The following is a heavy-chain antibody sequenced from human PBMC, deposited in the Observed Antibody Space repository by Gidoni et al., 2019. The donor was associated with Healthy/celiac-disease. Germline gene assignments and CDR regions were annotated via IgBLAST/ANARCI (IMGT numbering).Heavy chain of an antibody. D-gene: IGHD1-26*01. Sequence: EVQLVEYGGGLIEPGGSLGLSCAASGFTVSRNYMSGVRQAPGKGLEWVSVIYSGGSTYYADSVKGRFTISSDNSKNTLYLQMNSLRAEDTAVYYCARIVGATTRDAFDIWGQGTMVTVSS. CDR1: GFTVSRNY. CDR3: ARIVGATTRDAFDI. V-gene: IGHV3-53*01. J-gene: IGHJ3*02. CDR2: IYSGGST.